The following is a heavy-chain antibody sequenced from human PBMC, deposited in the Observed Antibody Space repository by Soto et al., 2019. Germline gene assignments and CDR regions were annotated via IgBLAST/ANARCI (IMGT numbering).Heavy chain of an antibody. V-gene: IGHV4-34*01. CDR2: INHSGST. CDR1: GGSFSGYY. Sequence: PSETLSLTCAVYGGSFSGYYWSWIRQPPGKGLEWIGEINHSGSTNYNPSLKSRVTISVDTSKNQFSLKLSSVTAAGTAVYYCATGKVERLRFSPYYFDYWGQRTLVSVSS. CDR3: ATGKVERLRFSPYYFDY. J-gene: IGHJ4*02. D-gene: IGHD5-12*01.